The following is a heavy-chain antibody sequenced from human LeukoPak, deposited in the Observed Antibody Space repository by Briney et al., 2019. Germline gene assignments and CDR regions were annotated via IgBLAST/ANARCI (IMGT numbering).Heavy chain of an antibody. CDR2: IGGSGGST. Sequence: GESLRLSCAASGFTFSSNAMTWVRQAPGKGLQWVSGIGGSGGSTYYAGSVKGRFTISRDNSKNTLYLQMNSLRAEDTAVYYCAKDYSGSGSRYYPFDYWGQGTLVTVSS. CDR3: AKDYSGSGSRYYPFDY. J-gene: IGHJ4*02. D-gene: IGHD3-10*01. V-gene: IGHV3-23*01. CDR1: GFTFSSNA.